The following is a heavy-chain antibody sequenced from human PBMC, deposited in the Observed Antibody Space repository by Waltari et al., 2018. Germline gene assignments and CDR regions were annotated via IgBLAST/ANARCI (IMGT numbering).Heavy chain of an antibody. D-gene: IGHD2-15*01. CDR2: ISAYNGNT. CDR1: GYTFTSYG. CDR3: ARYLRYLSGGSSEDNYYYYYMDV. V-gene: IGHV1-18*01. Sequence: QVQLVQSGAEVKKPGASVKVSCKASGYTFTSYGISWVRQAPGQGLEWMGWISAYNGNTNYAQKLQGRVTRTTDTSTSTAYMELRSLRSDDTAVYYCARYLRYLSGGSSEDNYYYYYMDVWGKGTTVTVSS. J-gene: IGHJ6*03.